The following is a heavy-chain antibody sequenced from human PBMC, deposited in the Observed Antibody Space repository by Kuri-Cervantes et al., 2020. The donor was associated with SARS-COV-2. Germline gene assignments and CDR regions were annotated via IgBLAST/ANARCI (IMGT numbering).Heavy chain of an antibody. V-gene: IGHV1-2*04. CDR2: INPNSGGT. J-gene: IGHJ3*02. Sequence: ASVKVSCKASGYTFTDYCMHWVRQAPGQGLEWMGWINPNSGGTNYAQKFQGWVTMTRDTSISTVYMELSRLRSDDTAVYYCARSTPSRRLVVISQGGVFDIWGQGTMVTVSS. CDR1: GYTFTDYC. D-gene: IGHD3-22*01. CDR3: ARSTPSRRLVVISQGGVFDI.